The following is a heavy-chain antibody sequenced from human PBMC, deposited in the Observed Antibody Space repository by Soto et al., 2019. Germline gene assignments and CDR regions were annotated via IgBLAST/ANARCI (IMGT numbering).Heavy chain of an antibody. CDR2: ISWDGGST. CDR1: GFTFDDYT. Sequence: GGSLRLSCAASGFTFDDYTMHWVRQAPGKGLEWVSLISWDGGSTYYVDSVKGRFTISRDNSKNSLYLQMNSLRTEDTALYYCAKDHCSGGSCYDSLGYWGQGTLVTVSS. V-gene: IGHV3-43*01. CDR3: AKDHCSGGSCYDSLGY. J-gene: IGHJ4*02. D-gene: IGHD2-15*01.